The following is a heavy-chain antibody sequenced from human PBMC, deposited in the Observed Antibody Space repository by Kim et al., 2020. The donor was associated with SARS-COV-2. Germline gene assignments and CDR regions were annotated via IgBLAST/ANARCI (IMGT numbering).Heavy chain of an antibody. V-gene: IGHV4-38-2*02. CDR2: IYHSGST. Sequence: SETLSLTCTVSGYSISSGYYWGWIRQPPGKGLEWIGSIYHSGSTYYNPSLKSRVTISVDTSKNQFSLKLSSVTAADTAVYYCARKYGMDVWGQGTTVTVS. J-gene: IGHJ6*02. CDR3: ARKYGMDV. CDR1: GYSISSGYY.